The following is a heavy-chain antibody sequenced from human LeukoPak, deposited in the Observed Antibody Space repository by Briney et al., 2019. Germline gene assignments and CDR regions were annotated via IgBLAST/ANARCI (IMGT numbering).Heavy chain of an antibody. CDR1: GYSFTSYW. CDR3: ARWGLTTVVRGDY. J-gene: IGHJ4*02. Sequence: GESLKISYKGSGYSFTSYWIGWVHQMPGKGLGWMGIIYPGDSDTRYSPSFQGQVTISADKSISTAYLQWSSLKASDTAMYYCARWGLTTVVRGDYWGQGTLVTVSS. D-gene: IGHD4-23*01. V-gene: IGHV5-51*07. CDR2: IYPGDSDT.